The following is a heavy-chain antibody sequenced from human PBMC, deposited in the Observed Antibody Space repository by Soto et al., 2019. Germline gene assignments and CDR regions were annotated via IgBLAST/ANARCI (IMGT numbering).Heavy chain of an antibody. V-gene: IGHV1-69*01. CDR2: IIPIFGTA. CDR1: GGTFSGYA. Sequence: AVKVSCTAAGGTFSGYAISLVRQAPGQGLEWMGGIIPIFGTANYAQKFQGRVTITADESTSTAYMELSSLRSEDTAVYYCARVYDSSGYYFSAYWGQGTLVTVSS. CDR3: ARVYDSSGYYFSAY. D-gene: IGHD3-22*01. J-gene: IGHJ4*02.